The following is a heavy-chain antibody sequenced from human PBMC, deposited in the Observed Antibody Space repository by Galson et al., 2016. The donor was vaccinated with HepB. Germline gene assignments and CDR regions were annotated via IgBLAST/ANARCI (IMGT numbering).Heavy chain of an antibody. D-gene: IGHD2-21*01. J-gene: IGHJ6*02. CDR2: IMPLFGTT. Sequence: SVKVSCKVSGGTSNIYEISWVRQAPGQGLEWMGGIMPLFGTTNYAKKFQGRVTITADASTSTVYMELSSLRSEGTAVDYCARDEIVVVVGAPYNYYGLEVWGQATTVTVSS. CDR1: GGTSNIYE. V-gene: IGHV1-69*13. CDR3: ARDEIVVVVGAPYNYYGLEV.